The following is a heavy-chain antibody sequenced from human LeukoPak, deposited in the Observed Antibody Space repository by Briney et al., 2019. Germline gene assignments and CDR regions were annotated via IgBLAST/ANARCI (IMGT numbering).Heavy chain of an antibody. D-gene: IGHD3-3*01. CDR2: INHSGST. V-gene: IGHV4-34*01. CDR3: AGGPRITIFGVVLRGGYFDY. Sequence: SETLSLTCAVYGGSFGGYYWSWIRQPPGKGLEWSGEINHSGSTNYNPSFKSRVTISVDTSKNQFSLKLSSVTAADTAVYYCAGGPRITIFGVVLRGGYFDYWGQGTLVTVSS. J-gene: IGHJ4*02. CDR1: GGSFGGYY.